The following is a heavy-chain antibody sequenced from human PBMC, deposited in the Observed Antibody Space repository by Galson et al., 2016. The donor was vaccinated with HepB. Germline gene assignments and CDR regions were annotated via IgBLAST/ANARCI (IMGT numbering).Heavy chain of an antibody. J-gene: IGHJ6*02. D-gene: IGHD3-3*01. CDR3: AKEVVRFLHGYGMGV. Sequence: SLRLSCAASGFTFRNYAMSWVRQAPGKGLEWVSGISGSGGRTYYAASVKGRFTISRDNSKNTLYLQMKSLRAEDTAVYYCAKEVVRFLHGYGMGVWGQGTTVTVSS. V-gene: IGHV3-23*01. CDR2: ISGSGGRT. CDR1: GFTFRNYA.